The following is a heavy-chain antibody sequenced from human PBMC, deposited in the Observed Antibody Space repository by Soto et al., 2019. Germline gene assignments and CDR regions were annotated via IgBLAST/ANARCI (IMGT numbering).Heavy chain of an antibody. CDR3: ARDKNYYDSSGYSRRPYYYYGMDV. V-gene: IGHV1-2*04. CDR2: INPNSGGT. D-gene: IGHD3-22*01. Sequence: GALVKVSCKASGYTFTGYYMHWVRQAPGQGLEWMGWINPNSGGTNYAQKFQGWVTMTRDTSISTAYMELSRLRSDDTAVYYCARDKNYYDSSGYSRRPYYYYGMDVWGQGTTVTVSS. J-gene: IGHJ6*02. CDR1: GYTFTGYY.